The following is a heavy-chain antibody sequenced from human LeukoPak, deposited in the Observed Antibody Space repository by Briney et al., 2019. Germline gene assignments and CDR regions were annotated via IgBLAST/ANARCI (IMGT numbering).Heavy chain of an antibody. V-gene: IGHV4-39*07. D-gene: IGHD5-12*01. Sequence: SETLSLTCTVSGGSISSSTYYWGWIRQPPGKGLEWIGSIYYSGSTYYNPSLKSRVTISVDTSKNQFSLKLSSVTAADTAVYYCARDSYSGYGLYDSYGMDVWGQGTTVTVSS. CDR3: ARDSYSGYGLYDSYGMDV. J-gene: IGHJ6*02. CDR1: GGSISSSTYY. CDR2: IYYSGST.